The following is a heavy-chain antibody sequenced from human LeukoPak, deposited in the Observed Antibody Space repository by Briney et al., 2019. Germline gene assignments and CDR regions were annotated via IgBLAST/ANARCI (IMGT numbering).Heavy chain of an antibody. D-gene: IGHD6-13*01. Sequence: GGSLRLCCAASGFTFSSYAMSWVRQAPGKGLEWVSAISGSGGSTYYADSVKGRFTISRDNSKNTLYLQMNSRRAEDTAVYYCAKGDQPIAAAGILWFDPWGQGTLVTVSS. V-gene: IGHV3-23*01. CDR1: GFTFSSYA. CDR2: ISGSGGST. J-gene: IGHJ5*02. CDR3: AKGDQPIAAAGILWFDP.